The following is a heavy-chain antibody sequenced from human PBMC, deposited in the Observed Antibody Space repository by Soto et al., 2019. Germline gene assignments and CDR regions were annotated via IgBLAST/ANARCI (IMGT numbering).Heavy chain of an antibody. CDR1: GFTFSSYA. CDR2: ISGSGGST. V-gene: IGHV3-23*01. CDR3: AKDCGLGSSSCLMDV. Sequence: PGGSLRLSCAASGFTFSSYAMSWVRQAPGKGLEWVSAISGSGGSTYYADSVKGRLTISRDNSKNTLYLQMNSLRAEDTAVYYCAKDCGLGSSSCLMDVWGKGTTVTVSS. J-gene: IGHJ6*03. D-gene: IGHD6-13*01.